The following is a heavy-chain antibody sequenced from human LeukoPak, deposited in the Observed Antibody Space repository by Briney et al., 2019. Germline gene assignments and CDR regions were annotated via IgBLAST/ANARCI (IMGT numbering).Heavy chain of an antibody. CDR2: ISDTGRST. CDR3: AKVLRGLAYYGDYRD. Sequence: GGSLRLSCVAPGFTFSSYAMTWVRQAPGKGLEWVSGISDTGRSTYYADSVKGRFTISRSNSKSTLYLQMNSLRDEDTAVYYCAKVLRGLAYYGDYRDWGQGTLVTVSS. V-gene: IGHV3-23*01. J-gene: IGHJ4*02. D-gene: IGHD4-17*01. CDR1: GFTFSSYA.